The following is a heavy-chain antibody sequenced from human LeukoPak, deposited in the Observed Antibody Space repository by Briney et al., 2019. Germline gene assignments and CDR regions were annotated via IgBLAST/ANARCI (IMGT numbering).Heavy chain of an antibody. CDR3: ARGRSSSGSMNEY. J-gene: IGHJ4*02. V-gene: IGHV3-21*01. D-gene: IGHD3-10*01. CDR1: GFTFSSYS. CDR2: ISSSSSYT. Sequence: GGSLRLSCAASGFTFSSYSMNWVRQAPGKGPEWVSSISSSSSYTYYADSVKGRFTISRDNAKNSLYLQMNSLRAEDTAVYYCARGRSSSGSMNEYWGQGTLVTVSS.